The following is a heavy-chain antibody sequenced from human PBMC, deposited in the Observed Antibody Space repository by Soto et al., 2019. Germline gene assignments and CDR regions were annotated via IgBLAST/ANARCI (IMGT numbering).Heavy chain of an antibody. J-gene: IGHJ3*02. D-gene: IGHD1-26*01. CDR1: GFTFSSYG. CDR2: ISYDGSNK. CDR3: AKDREYGWELLHDAFDI. V-gene: IGHV3-30*18. Sequence: QVQLVESGGGVVQPGRSLRLSCAASGFTFSSYGMHWVRQAPGKGLEWVAVISYDGSNKYYADSVKGRFTISRDNSKNXXYLQMNSLRAEDTAVYYCAKDREYGWELLHDAFDIWGQGTMVTVSS.